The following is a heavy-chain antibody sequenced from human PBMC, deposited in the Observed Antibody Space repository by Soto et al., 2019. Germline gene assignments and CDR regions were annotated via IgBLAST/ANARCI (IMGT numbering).Heavy chain of an antibody. Sequence: PGGSLRLSCAASGFTFSRYAMSWVRQAPGKGLEWVSGIGASGSNTYYADSVRGRFTISRDIFKNTLYLQMNSLRVDDTAVYYCAKGLVPPFLGYFDYWGQGTLVTVSS. CDR2: IGASGSNT. D-gene: IGHD2-21*01. CDR3: AKGLVPPFLGYFDY. CDR1: GFTFSRYA. J-gene: IGHJ4*02. V-gene: IGHV3-23*01.